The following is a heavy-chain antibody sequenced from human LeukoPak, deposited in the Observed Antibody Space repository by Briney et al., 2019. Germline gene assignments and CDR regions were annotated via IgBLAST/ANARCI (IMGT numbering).Heavy chain of an antibody. CDR2: ISSSSSYI. CDR3: AKEAGYSYGYFDY. V-gene: IGHV3-21*04. J-gene: IGHJ4*02. D-gene: IGHD5-18*01. CDR1: GFTFSSYN. Sequence: GGSLRLSCAASGFTFSSYNMNWVRQAPGKGLEWVSSISSSSSYIYYADSVKGRFTISRDNAKNSLYLQMNSLRAEDTAVYYCAKEAGYSYGYFDYWGQGTLVTVSS.